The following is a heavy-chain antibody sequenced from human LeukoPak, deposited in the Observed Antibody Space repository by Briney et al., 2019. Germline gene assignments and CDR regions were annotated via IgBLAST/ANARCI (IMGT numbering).Heavy chain of an antibody. CDR2: INPNRGST. CDR3: ATGRGYFDY. V-gene: IGHV1-2*04. J-gene: IGHJ4*02. D-gene: IGHD3-10*01. CDR1: GYTLTGYY. Sequence: ASVKVSCKASGYTLTGYYMHWVRQAPGQGLEWVGWINPNRGSTNYSQKFQGWVTMTRDTPISTAYMELSRLRSDDTAVYCCATGRGYFDYWGQGTLVTVSS.